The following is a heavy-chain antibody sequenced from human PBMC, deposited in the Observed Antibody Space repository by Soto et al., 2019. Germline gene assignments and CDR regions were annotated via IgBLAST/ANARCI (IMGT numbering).Heavy chain of an antibody. V-gene: IGHV1-2*04. Sequence: TSVKVTCKDSGYTFTGNYRHWVRQAPGQGLEWMGWINPNSGGTNYAQKFQGWVTMTRDTSISTAYMELSRLRSDDTAVYYCARGPVAGTAPQASVNYGMDVWGQGTTVTVSS. D-gene: IGHD6-19*01. J-gene: IGHJ6*02. CDR1: GYTFTGNY. CDR2: INPNSGGT. CDR3: ARGPVAGTAPQASVNYGMDV.